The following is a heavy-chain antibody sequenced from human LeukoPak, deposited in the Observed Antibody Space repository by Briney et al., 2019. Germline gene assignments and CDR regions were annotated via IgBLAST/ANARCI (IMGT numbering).Heavy chain of an antibody. CDR1: GYTFTGYY. J-gene: IGHJ6*03. CDR3: ARVWMERRYYYYYMDV. Sequence: ASVKVSCKASGYTFTGYYMHWVRQAPGQGLEWMGRINPNSGGTNYAQKFQGRVTMTRDTSISTAYMELSRLRSDDTAVYYCARVWMERRYYYYYMDVWGKGTTVTVSS. CDR2: INPNSGGT. D-gene: IGHD1-1*01. V-gene: IGHV1-2*06.